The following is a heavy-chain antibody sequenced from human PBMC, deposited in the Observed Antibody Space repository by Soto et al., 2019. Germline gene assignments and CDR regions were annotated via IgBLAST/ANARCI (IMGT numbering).Heavy chain of an antibody. CDR3: ARSRSGSYPDAFDI. J-gene: IGHJ3*02. CDR2: IIPIFGTA. CDR1: GGTFSSYA. D-gene: IGHD1-26*01. V-gene: IGHV1-69*13. Sequence: TSVKVSCKASGGTFSSYAISWAQQAPGQGLEWMGGIIPIFGTANYAQKFQGRVTITADESTSTAYMELSSLRSEDTAVYYCARSRSGSYPDAFDIWGQGTMVTVSS.